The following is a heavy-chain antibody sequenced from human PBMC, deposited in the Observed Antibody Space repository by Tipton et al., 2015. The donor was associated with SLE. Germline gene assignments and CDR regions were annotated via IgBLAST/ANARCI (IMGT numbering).Heavy chain of an antibody. J-gene: IGHJ5*02. V-gene: IGHV4-34*01. CDR1: GGSFSGYY. CDR3: ANTGIAVANKNWFDP. Sequence: LRLSCAVYGGSFSGYYWSWIRQPPGKGLEWIGEINHSGSTNYNPSLKSRVTISVDTSKNQFSLKLSSVTAADTAAYYCANTGIAVANKNWFDPWGQGTLVTVSS. CDR2: INHSGST. D-gene: IGHD6-19*01.